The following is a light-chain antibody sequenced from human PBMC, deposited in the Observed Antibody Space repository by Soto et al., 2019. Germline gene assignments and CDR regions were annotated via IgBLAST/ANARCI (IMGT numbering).Light chain of an antibody. Sequence: EIVMTQSPVTLSVSPGERATLSCRASQSVSSNLAWYQQKPGQAPRLLIYGASTRATGIPARFSGSGSGTEFTLTISSLQSEDFAVYYCQQYHKWPPLTFGGGTKVDIK. J-gene: IGKJ4*01. CDR1: QSVSSN. CDR2: GAS. V-gene: IGKV3-15*01. CDR3: QQYHKWPPLT.